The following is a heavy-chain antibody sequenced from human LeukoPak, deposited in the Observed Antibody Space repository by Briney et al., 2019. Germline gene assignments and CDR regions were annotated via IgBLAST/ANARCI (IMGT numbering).Heavy chain of an antibody. V-gene: IGHV3-49*04. CDR3: TRNRRANVVPAAEPDY. CDR2: IRSKAYGGTT. Sequence: PGGSLRLSCTASGFTFGDYAMSWVRQAPGKGLEWVGFIRSKAYGGTTEYAASVKGRFTISRDDSKSIAYLQMNSLKTEDTAVYYCTRNRRANVVPAAEPDYWGQGTLVTVSS. D-gene: IGHD2-2*01. CDR1: GFTFGDYA. J-gene: IGHJ4*02.